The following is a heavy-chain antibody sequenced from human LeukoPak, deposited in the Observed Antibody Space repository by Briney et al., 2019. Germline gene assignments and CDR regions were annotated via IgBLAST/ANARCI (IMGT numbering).Heavy chain of an antibody. CDR2: IRSKANSYAT. V-gene: IGHV3-73*01. J-gene: IGHJ4*02. CDR3: TRNNCSSTSCYDY. D-gene: IGHD2-2*01. Sequence: GGCLRLSCAASGFTFSGSAMHWVRQASGKGLEWVGRIRSKANSYATAYAASVKGRFTISRDDSKNTAYLQMNSLKTEDTAVYYCTRNNCSSTSCYDYWGQGTLVTVSS. CDR1: GFTFSGSA.